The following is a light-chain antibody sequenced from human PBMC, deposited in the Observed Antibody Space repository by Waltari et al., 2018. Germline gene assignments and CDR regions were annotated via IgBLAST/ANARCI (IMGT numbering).Light chain of an antibody. J-gene: IGLJ2*01. V-gene: IGLV3-10*01. CDR2: EDS. Sequence: SYELTQSPSVSVSPGQTDKITCSGNALPNNYAYWYQQKSGQAPVLVIFEDSQRPSGIPERFSGSSSGTMATLTISGAQVEDEADYYCYSTDISGDLEGAFGGGTKLTVL. CDR3: YSTDISGDLEGA. CDR1: ALPNNY.